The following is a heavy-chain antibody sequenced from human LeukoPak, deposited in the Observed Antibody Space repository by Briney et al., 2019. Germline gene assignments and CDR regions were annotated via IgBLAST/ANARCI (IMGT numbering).Heavy chain of an antibody. Sequence: GGSLRLSCAASGFTFRDAWMTWVRQAPGKGLEWVGRIRSKTDGGTTDYAVSVQGRFTISRDDSKNTLYLQMSSLKTEDTAVYYCTKHIYGVVSIQQWGQGTLVTVSS. CDR3: TKHIYGVVSIQQ. V-gene: IGHV3-15*01. D-gene: IGHD3-3*01. CDR1: GFTFRDAW. CDR2: IRSKTDGGTT. J-gene: IGHJ1*01.